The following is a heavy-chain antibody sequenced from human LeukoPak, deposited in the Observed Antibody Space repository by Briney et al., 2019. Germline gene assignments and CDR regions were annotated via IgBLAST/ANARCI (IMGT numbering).Heavy chain of an antibody. V-gene: IGHV4-59*08. CDR3: AKVGLPIQTPDYSNLWDYFEY. CDR2: IYYSGST. Sequence: SETLSLTCTVSGGSISSYYWSWIRQPPGKGLEWIGYIYYSGSTNYNPSLTSRVPISVDTYKNQFSLKLISVTAADTAVYYCAKVGLPIQTPDYSNLWDYFEYWGQGTLVTVSS. D-gene: IGHD4-11*01. CDR1: GGSISSYY. J-gene: IGHJ4*02.